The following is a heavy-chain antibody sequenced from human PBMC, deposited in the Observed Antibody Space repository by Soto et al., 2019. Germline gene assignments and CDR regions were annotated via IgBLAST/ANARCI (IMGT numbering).Heavy chain of an antibody. D-gene: IGHD3-22*01. Sequence: PSETLSLTCTVSGGSISSYYWSWIRQPPGKGLEWIGYIYYSGSTNYNPSLKSRVTISVDTSKNQFSLKLSSVTAADTAVYYCARHAPSPSSFYYDSSGHFDYWGQGTLVTVSS. CDR1: GGSISSYY. V-gene: IGHV4-59*08. CDR3: ARHAPSPSSFYYDSSGHFDY. CDR2: IYYSGST. J-gene: IGHJ4*02.